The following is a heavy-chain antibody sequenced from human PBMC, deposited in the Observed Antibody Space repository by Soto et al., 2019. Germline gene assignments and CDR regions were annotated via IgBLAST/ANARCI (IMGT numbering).Heavy chain of an antibody. D-gene: IGHD3-9*01. CDR1: GGSISSYY. Sequence: SETLSLTCTVSGGSISSYYWCWIRQPPGKGLEWIGEINHSGSTNYNPSLKSRVTISVDTSKNQFSLKLSSVTAADTAVYYCARGLYDILTGYSSGRWFDPWGQGTLVTVSS. CDR3: ARGLYDILTGYSSGRWFDP. V-gene: IGHV4-34*01. J-gene: IGHJ5*02. CDR2: INHSGST.